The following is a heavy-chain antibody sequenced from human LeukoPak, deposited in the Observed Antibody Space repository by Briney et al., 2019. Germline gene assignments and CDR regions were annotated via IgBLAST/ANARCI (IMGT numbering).Heavy chain of an antibody. Sequence: GGSLRLSCVASGFTFSSYAMSWVRQAPGKGLEWVSAISGSGVTTHYAGSVKGRFSISRDNSKNTLYLQMNSLRAEDTALYYCAKKVVVGATSPYSDFQDWGQGTLVAVSS. CDR1: GFTFSSYA. D-gene: IGHD1-26*01. J-gene: IGHJ1*01. CDR3: AKKVVVGATSPYSDFQD. V-gene: IGHV3-23*01. CDR2: ISGSGVTT.